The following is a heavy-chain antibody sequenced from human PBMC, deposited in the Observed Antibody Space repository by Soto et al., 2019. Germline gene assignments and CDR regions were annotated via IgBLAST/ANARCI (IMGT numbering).Heavy chain of an antibody. CDR1: GFTFSSYA. CDR2: ISGSGGST. Sequence: GGSLRLSCAASGFTFSSYAMSWVRQAPGKGLEWVSPISGSGGSTYYADSVKGRFTISRDNSKNTLYLQMNSLRAEDTAVYYCAKCIAARSIINWFDPWGQGTLVTVSS. D-gene: IGHD6-6*01. V-gene: IGHV3-23*01. J-gene: IGHJ5*02. CDR3: AKCIAARSIINWFDP.